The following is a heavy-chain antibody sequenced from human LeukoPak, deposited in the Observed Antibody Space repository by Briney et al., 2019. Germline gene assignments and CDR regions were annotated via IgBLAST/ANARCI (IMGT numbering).Heavy chain of an antibody. CDR2: IYYSGST. CDR3: ARANDYGVHPWFDP. J-gene: IGHJ5*02. CDR1: GGSISSYY. Sequence: PSETLSLTCTASGGSISSYYWSWIRQPPGKGLEWIGYIYYSGSTNYNPSLKSRVTISVDTSKNQFSLKLSSVTAADTAVYYCARANDYGVHPWFDPWGQGTLVTVSS. D-gene: IGHD4-17*01. V-gene: IGHV4-59*01.